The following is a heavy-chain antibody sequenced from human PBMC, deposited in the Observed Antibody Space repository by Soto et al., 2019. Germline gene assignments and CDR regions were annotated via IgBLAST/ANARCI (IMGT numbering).Heavy chain of an antibody. CDR2: ITPYNGNT. J-gene: IGHJ4*02. V-gene: IGHV1-18*01. D-gene: IGHD2-2*01. CDR1: NYAFITYG. CDR3: ARETSHYFYF. Sequence: QIRLVQSGDEVKKPGASVKVSCTASNYAFITYGITWVRQAPGQGLEWVGWITPYNGNTNYGQNFQGRVTMTADTSTRTAYMELRSLTSDDTAVYYCARETSHYFYFWGQRTRGTV.